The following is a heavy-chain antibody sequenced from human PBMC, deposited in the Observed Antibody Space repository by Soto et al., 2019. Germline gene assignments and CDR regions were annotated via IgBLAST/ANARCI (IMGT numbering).Heavy chain of an antibody. CDR3: ARGTTPYYYYYGMDV. CDR1: GGTFSSYA. D-gene: IGHD1-7*01. CDR2: IIPIFGTA. V-gene: IGHV1-69*06. Sequence: GASVKVSCKASGGTFSSYAISWVRQAPGQGLEWMGGIIPIFGTANYAQKFQGRVTITADKSTSTAYMELSSLRSEDTAVYYCARGTTPYYYYYGMDVWGQGTTVTVS. J-gene: IGHJ6*02.